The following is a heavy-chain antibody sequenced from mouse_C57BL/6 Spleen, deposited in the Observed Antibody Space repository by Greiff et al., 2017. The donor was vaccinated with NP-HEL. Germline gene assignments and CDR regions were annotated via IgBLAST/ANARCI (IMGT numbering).Heavy chain of an antibody. CDR3: ARSNYGSSPFAY. J-gene: IGHJ3*01. V-gene: IGHV1-18*01. CDR2: INPNNGGT. D-gene: IGHD1-1*01. CDR1: GYTFTDYN. Sequence: EVQLQESGPELVKPGASVKIPCKASGYTFTDYNMDWVKQSHGKSLEWIGDINPNNGGTIYNQKFKGKATLTVDKSSSTAYMELRSLTSEDTAVYYCARSNYGSSPFAYWGQGTLVTVSA.